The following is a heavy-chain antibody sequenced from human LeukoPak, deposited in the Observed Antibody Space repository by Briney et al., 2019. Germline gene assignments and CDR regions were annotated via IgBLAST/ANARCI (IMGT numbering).Heavy chain of an antibody. J-gene: IGHJ4*02. D-gene: IGHD6-6*01. V-gene: IGHV3-7*01. Sequence: GGTLKLSCAPSGFTLSSYWMSWGRQAPGTGLEGVANVKTDGGRKYYVDSVKGRFTIYRDNAMNSMYVQMNSLRAEYSAVYYCARVCCSSSFRYFDYWGQGTLVTVSS. CDR1: GFTLSSYW. CDR3: ARVCCSSSFRYFDY. CDR2: VKTDGGRK.